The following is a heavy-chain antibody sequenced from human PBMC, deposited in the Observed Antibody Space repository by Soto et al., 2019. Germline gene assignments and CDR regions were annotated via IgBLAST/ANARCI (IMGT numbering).Heavy chain of an antibody. Sequence: QVQLVESGGGVVQPGRSLRLSCAASGFTFISYGMHWVRQAPGKGLEWLAVMSYDGRDKYYADSVRVRFTISRDNSKNTVYLQLNSLRVEDTAVYYCAKARSGSWHEGYYFDNWGQGTLVTVSS. D-gene: IGHD2-15*01. CDR3: AKARSGSWHEGYYFDN. CDR2: MSYDGRDK. J-gene: IGHJ4*02. CDR1: GFTFISYG. V-gene: IGHV3-30*18.